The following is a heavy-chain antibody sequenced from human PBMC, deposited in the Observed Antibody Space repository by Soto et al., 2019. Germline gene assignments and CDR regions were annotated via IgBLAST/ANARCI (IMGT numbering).Heavy chain of an antibody. J-gene: IGHJ5*02. CDR3: ARSIDP. Sequence: SETLSITCTLSGGSISRRCYYWSWIRQHPGKGLEWIGYIYYSGSTYYNPSLKSRVTISVDTSKNQFSLKLSSVTAADTAVYYCARSIDPWGQGTLVTVS. CDR2: IYYSGST. CDR1: GGSISRRCYY. V-gene: IGHV4-31*03.